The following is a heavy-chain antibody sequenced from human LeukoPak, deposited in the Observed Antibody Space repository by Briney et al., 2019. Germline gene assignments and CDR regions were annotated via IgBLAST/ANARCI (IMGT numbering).Heavy chain of an antibody. CDR1: GGSISSYY. D-gene: IGHD3-22*01. CDR2: IYTSGST. CDR3: ARHDHDSSGPNWFDP. V-gene: IGHV4-4*09. J-gene: IGHJ5*02. Sequence: SETLSLTCTVSGGSISSYYWSWIRQPPGKGLEWIGYIYTSGSTNYNPSLKSRVTISVDTSKHQFSLKLSSVTAADTAVYYCARHDHDSSGPNWFDPWGQGTLVTVSS.